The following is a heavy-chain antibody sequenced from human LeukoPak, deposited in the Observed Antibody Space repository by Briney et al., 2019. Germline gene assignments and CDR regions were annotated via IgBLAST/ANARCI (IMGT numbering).Heavy chain of an antibody. CDR1: GYTFTSSY. V-gene: IGHV1-46*01. Sequence: PRASVKVSCKASGYTFTSSYIHWVRQAPGQGLEWMGMIYPRDGSTSYAQKFQGRVTVTRDTSTSTVHMELSGLRSEDTAVYYCARDQEGFDYWGQGTLVTVSS. CDR3: ARDQEGFDY. J-gene: IGHJ4*02. CDR2: IYPRDGST.